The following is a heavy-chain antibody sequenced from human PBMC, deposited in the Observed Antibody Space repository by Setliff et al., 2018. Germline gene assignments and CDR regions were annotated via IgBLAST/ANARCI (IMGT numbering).Heavy chain of an antibody. V-gene: IGHV3-64*01. CDR3: ARGGIYSSSAFDY. Sequence: GGSLRLSCEASGFTFSCCAMHWVRQAPGRGLESVSSISNDGIDIYYASSVRGRFTISRDNSKNTLYLQMGSLRVDDMAVYYCARGGIYSSSAFDYGGQGTLVTAPQ. J-gene: IGHJ4*02. D-gene: IGHD6-6*01. CDR2: ISNDGIDI. CDR1: GFTFSCCA.